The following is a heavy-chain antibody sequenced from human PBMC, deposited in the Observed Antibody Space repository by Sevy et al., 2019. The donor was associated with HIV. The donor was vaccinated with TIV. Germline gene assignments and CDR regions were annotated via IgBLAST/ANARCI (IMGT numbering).Heavy chain of an antibody. D-gene: IGHD6-19*01. CDR3: ARESGYSSGWNLDNWFDP. CDR2: IWHDGGNK. Sequence: GGSLRLSCAASGFTFSSYGMHWVRQAPGKGLEWVAVIWHDGGNKYNAGSVKGRFTISRDNSKNTLYLQMNSLRAEDTAVYYCARESGYSSGWNLDNWFDPWGQGTLVTVSS. CDR1: GFTFSSYG. V-gene: IGHV3-33*01. J-gene: IGHJ5*02.